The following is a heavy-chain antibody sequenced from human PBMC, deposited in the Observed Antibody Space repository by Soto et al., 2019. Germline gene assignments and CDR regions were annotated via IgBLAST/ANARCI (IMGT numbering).Heavy chain of an antibody. Sequence: QVQLVESGGGVVQPGRSLRLSCAASGFTFSSYGMHWVRQAPGKGLEWVAVIWYDGSNKYYAGSVKGRFTISRDNSKNTLYLQMNSLRAEDTAVYYCARGSQWLVPDYYGMDVWGQGTTVTVSS. J-gene: IGHJ6*02. D-gene: IGHD6-19*01. CDR2: IWYDGSNK. CDR3: ARGSQWLVPDYYGMDV. V-gene: IGHV3-33*01. CDR1: GFTFSSYG.